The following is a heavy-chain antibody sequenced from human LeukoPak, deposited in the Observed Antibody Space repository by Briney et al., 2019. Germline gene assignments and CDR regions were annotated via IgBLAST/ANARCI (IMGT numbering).Heavy chain of an antibody. CDR1: GDSISSGGYY. CDR3: ARDSRRWGASTGYFDY. V-gene: IGHV4-31*03. D-gene: IGHD3-16*01. Sequence: PSETLSLTCTVSGDSISSGGYYWTWVRQHPGKGLEWIGYIYYSGTTYYNPSLKSRVTISLDTSNNQFSLKLSSVTAADTAVYYCARDSRRWGASTGYFDYWGQGTLVTVSS. CDR2: IYYSGTT. J-gene: IGHJ4*02.